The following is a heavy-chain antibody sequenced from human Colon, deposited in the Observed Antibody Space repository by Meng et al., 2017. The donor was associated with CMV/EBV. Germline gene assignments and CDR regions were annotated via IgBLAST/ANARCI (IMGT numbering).Heavy chain of an antibody. D-gene: IGHD2/OR15-2a*01. Sequence: GESLKISCAASGFTFSSHHMNWVRQAPGKGLEWISFILSSGTAIYYADSVKGRFTISRDNSRNTLYLQVNSVRVADTAVYYCARDQFYYFDYWGQGTLVTVSS. CDR2: ILSSGTAI. CDR1: GFTFSSHH. J-gene: IGHJ4*02. V-gene: IGHV3-48*01. CDR3: ARDQFYYFDY.